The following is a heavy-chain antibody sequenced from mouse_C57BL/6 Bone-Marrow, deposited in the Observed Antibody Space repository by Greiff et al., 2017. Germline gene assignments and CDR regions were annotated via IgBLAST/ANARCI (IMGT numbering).Heavy chain of an antibody. CDR3: ARNYGSSYGFDY. V-gene: IGHV3-6*01. D-gene: IGHD1-1*01. CDR1: GYSITSGYY. J-gene: IGHJ2*01. Sequence: EVKLQESGPGLVKPSQSLSLTCSVTGYSITSGYYWNWIRQFPGNKLEWMGYISYDGSNNYNPSLKNRISITRDTSKNQFFLKLNSVTTEDTATYYCARNYGSSYGFDYWGQGTTLTVSS. CDR2: ISYDGSN.